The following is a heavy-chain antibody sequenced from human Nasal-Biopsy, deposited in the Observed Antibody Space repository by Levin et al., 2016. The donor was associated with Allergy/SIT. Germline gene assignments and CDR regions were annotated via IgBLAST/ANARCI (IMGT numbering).Heavy chain of an antibody. Sequence: SETLSLTCTVSGASMSSGRYYWSWIRQRPGKGLEWIGYMHDTGSTYYNPSLENRLAISLDTSANQFSLRLSSVTAADTAVYYCARANYYDSTGYLGGYEFDYWGQGTLVTVSS. D-gene: IGHD3-22*01. CDR3: ARANYYDSTGYLGGYEFDY. V-gene: IGHV4-31*03. J-gene: IGHJ4*02. CDR2: MHDTGST. CDR1: GASMSSGRYY.